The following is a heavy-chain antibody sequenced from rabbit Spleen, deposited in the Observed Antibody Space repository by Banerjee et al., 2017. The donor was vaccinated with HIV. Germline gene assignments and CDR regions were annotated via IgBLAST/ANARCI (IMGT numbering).Heavy chain of an antibody. V-gene: IGHV1S40*01. CDR1: GVSLSDKDV. Sequence: QSLEESGGGLVKPEGSLTLTCKASGVSLSDKDVMCWVRQAPGKGLEWIACIYVGSGGGTKYASWAKGRFTISKTSSTTVTLEMTSLTVADTATFFCGRAGEGGYGYLDLWGQGTLVTVS. CDR3: GRAGEGGYGYLDL. J-gene: IGHJ4*01. D-gene: IGHD2-1*01. CDR2: IYVGSGGGT.